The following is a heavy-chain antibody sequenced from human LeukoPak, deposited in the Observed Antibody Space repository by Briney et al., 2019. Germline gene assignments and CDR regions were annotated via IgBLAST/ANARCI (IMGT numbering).Heavy chain of an antibody. V-gene: IGHV3-30*18. J-gene: IGHJ3*02. CDR3: AKGPIQLWEPYDAFDI. CDR1: GFAFSSYG. Sequence: PGRSLRLSCAASGFAFSSYGRHWVRQAPGKGLEWVAVISYDGSNKYCADSVNGRFTISRDNSKNTLYLQMNSLRAEDTAVYYCAKGPIQLWEPYDAFDIWGQGTMVTVSS. CDR2: ISYDGSNK. D-gene: IGHD1-26*01.